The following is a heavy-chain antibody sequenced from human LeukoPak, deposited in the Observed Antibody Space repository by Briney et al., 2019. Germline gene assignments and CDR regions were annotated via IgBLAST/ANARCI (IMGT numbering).Heavy chain of an antibody. V-gene: IGHV3-74*01. CDR2: INSDGSST. Sequence: GGPLRLSCAASGFTFSSYWMHWVRQAPGKRLVWVSRINSDGSSTSYADSVKGRFTISRDNAKNTLYLQMNSLGAEDTAVYYCARDFYILTGYPYWGQGTLVTVSS. CDR1: GFTFSSYW. J-gene: IGHJ4*02. D-gene: IGHD3-9*01. CDR3: ARDFYILTGYPY.